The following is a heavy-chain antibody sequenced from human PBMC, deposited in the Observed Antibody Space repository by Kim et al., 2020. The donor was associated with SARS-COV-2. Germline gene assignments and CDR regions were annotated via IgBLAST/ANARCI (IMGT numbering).Heavy chain of an antibody. CDR1: GFTFSSYE. D-gene: IGHD2-2*01. Sequence: RGSLRLSCAASGFTFSSYEMNWVRQAPGKGLEWVSYISSSGSTIYYADSVKGRFTISRDNAKNSLYLQMNSLRAEDTAVYYCARGFPLYQRGYGMDVWGQGTTVTVSS. CDR2: ISSSGSTI. V-gene: IGHV3-48*03. J-gene: IGHJ6*02. CDR3: ARGFPLYQRGYGMDV.